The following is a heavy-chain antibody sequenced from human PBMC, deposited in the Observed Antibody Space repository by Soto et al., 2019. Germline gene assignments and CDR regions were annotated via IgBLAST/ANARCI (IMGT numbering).Heavy chain of an antibody. V-gene: IGHV3-30-3*01. Sequence: PGGSLRLSCAASGFTFNTYAMHWVRQAPGKGLEWVAVISYNGGDKYSADSVKGRLTISRDNSKDTLYLQMNSLRPEDTAVYFCARDKGNTADYYFDHWGQGTRGTV. J-gene: IGHJ4*02. D-gene: IGHD5-18*01. CDR3: ARDKGNTADYYFDH. CDR1: GFTFNTYA. CDR2: ISYNGGDK.